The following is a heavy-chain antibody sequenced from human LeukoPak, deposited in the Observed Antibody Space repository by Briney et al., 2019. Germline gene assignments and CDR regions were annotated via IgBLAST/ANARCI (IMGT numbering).Heavy chain of an antibody. CDR1: GFTFSSYA. V-gene: IGHV3-23*01. D-gene: IGHD3-22*01. Sequence: PGGSLRLSCAASGFTFSSYAMSWVRQAPGKGLEWVSAISGSGGSTYYADSVKGRFTISRDNSKNPLYLQMNSLRAEDTAVYYCAKGHDSSGYSQTFFDYWGQGTLVTVSS. CDR2: ISGSGGST. J-gene: IGHJ4*02. CDR3: AKGHDSSGYSQTFFDY.